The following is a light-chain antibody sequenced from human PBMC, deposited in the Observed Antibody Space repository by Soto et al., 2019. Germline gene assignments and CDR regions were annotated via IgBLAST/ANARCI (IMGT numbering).Light chain of an antibody. V-gene: IGLV4-69*02. J-gene: IGLJ3*02. Sequence: QSVLTQSPSASASLGASVKLTCTLSSGHSSYAIAWHQQQPEKGPRYLMKFNSDGSHTKGDGIPDRFSGSSSGAERYLTISSLQSEDEADYYCQTWGTGIQVFGGGTKVTVL. CDR2: FNSDGSH. CDR3: QTWGTGIQV. CDR1: SGHSSYA.